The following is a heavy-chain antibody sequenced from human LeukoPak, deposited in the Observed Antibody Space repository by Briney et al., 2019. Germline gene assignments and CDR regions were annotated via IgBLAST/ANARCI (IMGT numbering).Heavy chain of an antibody. CDR1: GFTFSDYY. Sequence: GSLRLSCAASGFTFSDYYMSWIRQAPGKGLEWVSYISSSGSTIYYADSVKGRFTISGDNAKNSLYLQMNSLRAEDTAVYYCARDSVVPAAIDWYFDLWGRGTLVTVSS. CDR2: ISSSGSTI. CDR3: ARDSVVPAAIDWYFDL. V-gene: IGHV3-11*01. J-gene: IGHJ2*01. D-gene: IGHD2-2*01.